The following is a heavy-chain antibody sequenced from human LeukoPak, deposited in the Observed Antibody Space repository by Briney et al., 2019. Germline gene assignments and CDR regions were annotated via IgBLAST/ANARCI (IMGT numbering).Heavy chain of an antibody. Sequence: SETLSLTCDVYGGXISTSHCWTWVRQPPGKGLEWIGEIFRSGSTDYNPSLKSRVTISVDKSNNQFSLKLTSVTAADTAVYYCARDSTVRSWYFDLWGRGTLVTVSS. J-gene: IGHJ2*01. CDR3: ARDSTVRSWYFDL. V-gene: IGHV4-4*02. D-gene: IGHD4-11*01. CDR1: GGXISTSHC. CDR2: IFRSGST.